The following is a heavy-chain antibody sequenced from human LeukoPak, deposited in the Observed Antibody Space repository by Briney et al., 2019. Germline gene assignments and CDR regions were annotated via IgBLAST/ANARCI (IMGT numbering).Heavy chain of an antibody. D-gene: IGHD3-22*01. Sequence: ASVKVSCKASGGTFSSYAISWVRQAPGQGLEWMGGIIPIFGTANYAQKFQGRVTITTDESTGTAYMELSSLRSEDTAVYYCARVVRDSSGYVPHYFDYWGQGTLVTVSS. J-gene: IGHJ4*02. CDR1: GGTFSSYA. CDR3: ARVVRDSSGYVPHYFDY. V-gene: IGHV1-69*05. CDR2: IIPIFGTA.